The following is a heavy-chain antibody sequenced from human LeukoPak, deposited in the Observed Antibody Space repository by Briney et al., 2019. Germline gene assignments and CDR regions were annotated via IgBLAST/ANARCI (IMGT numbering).Heavy chain of an antibody. CDR2: IYSGGTK. Sequence: PGGSLRLSCAAPGFTVGTKYMKWVRQAPGKGLEWVSIIYSGGTKYYADSVKGRFTISRDTSKNTLSLQMHSLRAEDTAVYFCARVGDHFHWNLDLWGRGTLVTVSS. CDR1: GFTVGTKY. V-gene: IGHV3-53*01. CDR3: ARVGDHFHWNLDL. J-gene: IGHJ2*01. D-gene: IGHD5-24*01.